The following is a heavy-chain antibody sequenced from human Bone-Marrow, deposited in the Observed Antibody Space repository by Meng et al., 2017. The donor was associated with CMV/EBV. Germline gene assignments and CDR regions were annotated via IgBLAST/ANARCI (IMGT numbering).Heavy chain of an antibody. Sequence: ETLSLTCTASGFTFSSYSMNWVRQAPGKGLEWVSYISSSGSTIYYADSVKGRFTISRDNAKNSLYLQMNSLRAEDTAVYYCARAAVVTYYYYYGMDVWGQGTTVTVSS. D-gene: IGHD4-23*01. CDR2: ISSSGSTI. J-gene: IGHJ6*02. CDR3: ARAAVVTYYYYYGMDV. V-gene: IGHV3-48*04. CDR1: GFTFSSYS.